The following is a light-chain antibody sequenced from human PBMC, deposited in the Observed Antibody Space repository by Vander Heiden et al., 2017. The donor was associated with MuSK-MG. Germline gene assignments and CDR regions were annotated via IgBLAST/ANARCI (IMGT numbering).Light chain of an antibody. V-gene: IGLV3-1*01. CDR3: QAWDSSTDV. Sequence: SYGLPPPPPVSVSPGQTASITCSGDKLGDKYACWYQQKPGQSPVLVIYQDSKRPSGIPERFSGSNSGNTATLTISGTQAMDEADYYCQAWDSSTDVFGTGTKVTVL. CDR1: KLGDKY. CDR2: QDS. J-gene: IGLJ1*01.